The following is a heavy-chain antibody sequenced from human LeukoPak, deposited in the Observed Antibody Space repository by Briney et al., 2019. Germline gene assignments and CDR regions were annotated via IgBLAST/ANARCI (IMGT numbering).Heavy chain of an antibody. J-gene: IGHJ6*02. CDR3: ARHLLGDLPDMDV. CDR1: GYSFTSYW. Sequence: GESLKISCKGSGYSFTSYWIGWVRQMPGKGREWMGRIDPSDSYTKYGPSFQGHVTISGDESISTAYLQWSSLKASDTAMYYCARHLLGDLPDMDVSGQGTTVTVSS. CDR2: IDPSDSYT. V-gene: IGHV5-10-1*01. D-gene: IGHD1-14*01.